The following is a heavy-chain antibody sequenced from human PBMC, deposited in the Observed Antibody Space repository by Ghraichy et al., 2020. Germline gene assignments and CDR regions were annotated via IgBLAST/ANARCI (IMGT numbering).Heavy chain of an antibody. J-gene: IGHJ5*02. Sequence: ASVKVSCKASGYTFTSYDINWVRQATGQGLEWMGWMNPNSGNTGYAQKFQGRVTMTRNTSISTAYMELSSLRSEDTAVYYCARSNPHRYCSSTSCRNWFDPWGQGTLVTVSS. D-gene: IGHD2-2*01. V-gene: IGHV1-8*01. CDR1: GYTFTSYD. CDR3: ARSNPHRYCSSTSCRNWFDP. CDR2: MNPNSGNT.